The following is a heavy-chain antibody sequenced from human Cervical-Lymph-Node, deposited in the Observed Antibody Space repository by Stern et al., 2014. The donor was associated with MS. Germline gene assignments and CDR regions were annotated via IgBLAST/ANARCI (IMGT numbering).Heavy chain of an antibody. J-gene: IGHJ4*02. Sequence: VHLVESGPGLVKPSQTLSLTCTVSSGSIRSGGYYWSWIRQHPGKGLEWIGHIHYSGNTYYNPSLMRRVIISVDTSKSQFSLKLTSVTVADTAVYYCARMGTSLDYWGLGTLVTVSS. CDR2: IHYSGNT. CDR1: SGSIRSGGYY. V-gene: IGHV4-31*03. CDR3: ARMGTSLDY. D-gene: IGHD1-14*01.